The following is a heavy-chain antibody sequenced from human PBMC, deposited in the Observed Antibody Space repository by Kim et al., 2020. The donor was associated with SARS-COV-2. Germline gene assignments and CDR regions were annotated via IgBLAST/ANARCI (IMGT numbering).Heavy chain of an antibody. Sequence: GGSLRLSCVASGFTFSSYWMSWVRQAPGKGLEWVANIKQDGSEKYYVDSVKGRFTISRDNAKNSLYLQMNSLRAEDTAVYYCARWGGYYDILTGYYMGGYFDYWGQGTLVTVSS. J-gene: IGHJ4*02. CDR3: ARWGGYYDILTGYYMGGYFDY. CDR2: IKQDGSEK. V-gene: IGHV3-7*01. CDR1: GFTFSSYW. D-gene: IGHD3-9*01.